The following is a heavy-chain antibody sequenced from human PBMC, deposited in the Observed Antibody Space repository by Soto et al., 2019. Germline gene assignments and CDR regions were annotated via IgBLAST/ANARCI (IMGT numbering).Heavy chain of an antibody. V-gene: IGHV1-8*01. Sequence: GASVKVSCKASGYTFTSYDINWVRQATGQGLEWMGWMNPNSGNTGYAQKFQGRVTMTRNTSISTAYMELSSLRSEDTAVYYCASPITYYDFWSGRVDAFDIWGQGTMVTVSS. CDR2: MNPNSGNT. J-gene: IGHJ3*02. CDR3: ASPITYYDFWSGRVDAFDI. CDR1: GYTFTSYD. D-gene: IGHD3-3*01.